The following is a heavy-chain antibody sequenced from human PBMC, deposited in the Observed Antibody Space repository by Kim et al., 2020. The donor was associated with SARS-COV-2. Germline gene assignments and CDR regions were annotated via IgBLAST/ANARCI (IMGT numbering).Heavy chain of an antibody. CDR1: GYTFTSYY. D-gene: IGHD1-20*01. Sequence: ASVKVSCKASGYTFTSYYMHWVRQAPGQGLEWMGIINPSGGSTSYAQKFQGRVTMTRDTSTSTVYMGLSSLRSEDTAVYYCARDRSAVVDNSPLVYWGQGTLVTVSS. V-gene: IGHV1-46*01. CDR2: INPSGGST. J-gene: IGHJ4*02. CDR3: ARDRSAVVDNSPLVY.